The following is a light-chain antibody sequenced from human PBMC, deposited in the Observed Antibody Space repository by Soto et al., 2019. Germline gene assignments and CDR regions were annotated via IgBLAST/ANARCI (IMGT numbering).Light chain of an antibody. J-gene: IGKJ1*01. Sequence: DIQMKQSPSSLSSSVGDRVTITGRASLNIGDSLSWFQQKAGKPPTQLIYGASALQSGVPVRFSGSASGTDFTLTIRNMQREDFATYYCLLNYIRPRTFGQGTQVDI. V-gene: IGKV1-39*01. CDR2: GAS. CDR1: LNIGDS. CDR3: LLNYIRPRT.